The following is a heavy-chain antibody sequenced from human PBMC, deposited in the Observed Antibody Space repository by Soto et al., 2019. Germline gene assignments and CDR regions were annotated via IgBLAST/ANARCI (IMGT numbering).Heavy chain of an antibody. CDR1: GGSFGNSA. J-gene: IGHJ4*02. V-gene: IGHV1-69*01. CDR2: FIPVYRTL. Sequence: QVQLVQSGAEVKKPGSSVKVSCKASGGSFGNSAINWVRQTTGQGLEWLGGFIPVYRTLNYAQKFQGRVTITADESTGTAYMTLSSLASDDTAVSYCATGVIWIGYFTVDSWGQGTRVTVSS. D-gene: IGHD3-3*01. CDR3: ATGVIWIGYFTVDS.